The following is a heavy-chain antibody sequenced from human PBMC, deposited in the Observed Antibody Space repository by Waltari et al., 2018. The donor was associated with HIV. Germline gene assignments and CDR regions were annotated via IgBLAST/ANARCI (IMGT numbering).Heavy chain of an antibody. CDR3: ARGRNMIRGKYYYYYGMDV. CDR2: MNPNSGNT. D-gene: IGHD3-10*01. J-gene: IGHJ6*02. CDR1: GYTFTSYD. Sequence: VTLVQSGAEVKKPGDSVKGSCTAPGYTFTSYDVNWVRQATGQGLEWMGWMNPNSGNTGYAQKFQGRVTMTRNTSISTAYMELNSLRSEDTAVYYCARGRNMIRGKYYYYYGMDVWGQGTTVTVSS. V-gene: IGHV1-8*01.